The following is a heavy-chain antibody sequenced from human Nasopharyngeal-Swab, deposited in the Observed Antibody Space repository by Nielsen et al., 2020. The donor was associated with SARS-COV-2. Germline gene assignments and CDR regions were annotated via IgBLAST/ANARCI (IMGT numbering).Heavy chain of an antibody. D-gene: IGHD4-23*01. CDR1: GDTFSSSA. V-gene: IGHV1-69*13. Sequence: SVKVSCKASGDTFSSSAICWVRQAPGQGLEWMGGILPMYGSTTYARKFEGRVTITADESTRTAHMELRSLTSDDTSIYYCARGGDGNFDDPLDIWGQGTMVTISS. CDR2: ILPMYGST. J-gene: IGHJ3*02. CDR3: ARGGDGNFDDPLDI.